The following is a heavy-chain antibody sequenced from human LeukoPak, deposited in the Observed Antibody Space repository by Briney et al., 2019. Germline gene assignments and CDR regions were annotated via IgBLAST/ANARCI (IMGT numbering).Heavy chain of an antibody. CDR2: IWYDGSNK. D-gene: IGHD4-11*01. Sequence: GGSLRLSCAASGFTFSSSAMHWVRQAPGKGLEWVAVIWYDGSNKYYADSVKGRFTISRDNSKNTLYLQMNSLRAEDTAVYYCARDLWNTVTTLGYWGQGTLVTVSS. CDR3: ARDLWNTVTTLGY. J-gene: IGHJ4*02. CDR1: GFTFSSSA. V-gene: IGHV3-33*08.